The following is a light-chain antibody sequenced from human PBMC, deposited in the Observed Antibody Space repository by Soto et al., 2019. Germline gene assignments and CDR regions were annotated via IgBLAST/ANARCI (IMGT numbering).Light chain of an antibody. CDR2: GVS. V-gene: IGLV2-14*01. J-gene: IGLJ1*01. Sequence: QSALTQPASVSGSPGQSITISCTGTATDIGNYNYVSWYQLHPGKAPKLLIYGVSNRPSGVSNRIFASKSGNTASLTVSGLDADDEANYYCSSFKGPNSFVFGTGTKLTVL. CDR3: SSFKGPNSFV. CDR1: ATDIGNYNY.